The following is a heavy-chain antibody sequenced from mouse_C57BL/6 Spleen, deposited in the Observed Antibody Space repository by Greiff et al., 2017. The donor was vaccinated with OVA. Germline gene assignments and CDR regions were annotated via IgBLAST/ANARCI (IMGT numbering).Heavy chain of an antibody. V-gene: IGHV1-80*01. Sequence: QVQLKESGAELVKPGASVKISCKASGYAFSSYWMNWVKQRPGKGLEWIGQLYPGDGDTNYNGKFKGKATLTADKSSSTAYMQLSSLTSEDSAVYFCARVYYDYDYAMDYWGQGTSVTVSS. CDR3: ARVYYDYDYAMDY. J-gene: IGHJ4*01. CDR1: GYAFSSYW. CDR2: LYPGDGDT. D-gene: IGHD2-4*01.